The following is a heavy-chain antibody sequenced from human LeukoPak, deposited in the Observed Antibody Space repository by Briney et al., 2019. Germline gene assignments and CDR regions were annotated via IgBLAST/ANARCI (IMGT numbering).Heavy chain of an antibody. CDR3: ATYFYGDYASYYFDF. Sequence: SGTLSLTCAVSGGFIGSSNWWSWARQPPGKGLEWIGEIYHSGTTNYNPSLKSRVTMSVDKSKNQFSLKLSSVTAADTAIYYCATYFYGDYASYYFDFWGQGTLVTVSS. CDR2: IYHSGTT. J-gene: IGHJ4*02. CDR1: GGFIGSSNW. D-gene: IGHD4-17*01. V-gene: IGHV4-4*02.